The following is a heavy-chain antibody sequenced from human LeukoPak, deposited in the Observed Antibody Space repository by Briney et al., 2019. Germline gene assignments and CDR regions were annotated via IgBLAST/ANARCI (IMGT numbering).Heavy chain of an antibody. V-gene: IGHV3-74*01. J-gene: IGHJ4*02. CDR2: INPDGSTT. D-gene: IGHD3-10*01. CDR3: ARVRVGAYDFEY. CDR1: GFTLSSYW. Sequence: GGSLRLSCAASGFTLSSYWMHWVRQVPGKGLVWVSRINPDGSTTTCADSVKGRFTISRDNAKNTLYLQMNSLRAEDTAVYYCARVRVGAYDFEYWGQGTLVTVSS.